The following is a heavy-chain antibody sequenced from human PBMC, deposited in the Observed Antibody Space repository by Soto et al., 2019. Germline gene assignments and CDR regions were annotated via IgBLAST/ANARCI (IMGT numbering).Heavy chain of an antibody. Sequence: ASVKVSCKASGYTFTSYAMHWVRQAPGQRLEWMGWINAGNGNTKYSQKFQGRVTITRDTSASTAYMELSSLRSEDTAVYYCAVWGDFGVVTPRWFDPWGQGTLVTVSS. CDR3: AVWGDFGVVTPRWFDP. CDR1: GYTFTSYA. D-gene: IGHD3-3*01. CDR2: INAGNGNT. J-gene: IGHJ5*02. V-gene: IGHV1-3*01.